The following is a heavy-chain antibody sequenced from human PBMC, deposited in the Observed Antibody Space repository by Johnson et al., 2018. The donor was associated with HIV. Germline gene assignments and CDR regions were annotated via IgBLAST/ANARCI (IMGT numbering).Heavy chain of an antibody. J-gene: IGHJ3*01. CDR1: GFTVSSYY. CDR2: LFSGGTT. Sequence: MQLVESGGGLVQPGGSLRLSCAASGFTVSSYYMTWVRQAPGKGLEWVSVLFSGGTTYYADSVKGRFTISRDNSENTLYLQMNRLRAEDTAVYYCARAYYDSRGYYPHAFHVWGQGTVVTVSS. V-gene: IGHV3-66*01. D-gene: IGHD3-22*01. CDR3: ARAYYDSRGYYPHAFHV.